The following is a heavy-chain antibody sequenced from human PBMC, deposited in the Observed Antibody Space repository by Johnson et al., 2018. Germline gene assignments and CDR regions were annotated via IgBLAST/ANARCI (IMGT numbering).Heavy chain of an antibody. D-gene: IGHD6-13*01. V-gene: IGHV3-49*03. Sequence: VQLVESGGGLVQPGRSLRLSCIGSGFLFGDYAMSWFRQAPGKGLEWVSFIRSEASFGTTEYAASVKGRFTISQDASKSIAYLQMNSLNTEDTAVYYCSRGRLAAAGPFWCAFDIWDQGAMVTVSS. CDR3: SRGRLAAAGPFWCAFDI. CDR1: GFLFGDYA. CDR2: IRSEASFGTT. J-gene: IGHJ3*02.